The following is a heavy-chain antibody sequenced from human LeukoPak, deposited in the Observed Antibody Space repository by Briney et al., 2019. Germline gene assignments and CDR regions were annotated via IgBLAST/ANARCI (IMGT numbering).Heavy chain of an antibody. CDR2: ISAYNGNT. Sequence: ASVKVSCKASGYTFTSYDISWVRQAPGQGLEWMGWISAYNGNTNYAQKLQGRVTMTTDTSTSTAYMELRSLRSDDTAVYYCARDSGLSGGSWPLDYWGQGTLVTVSS. CDR3: ARDSGLSGGSWPLDY. CDR1: GYTFTSYD. D-gene: IGHD2-15*01. V-gene: IGHV1-18*01. J-gene: IGHJ4*02.